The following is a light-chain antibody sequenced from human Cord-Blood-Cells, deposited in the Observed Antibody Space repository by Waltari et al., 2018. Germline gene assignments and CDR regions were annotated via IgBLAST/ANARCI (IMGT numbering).Light chain of an antibody. CDR2: AAS. Sequence: DIQMTQSPSSLSASVGDRVTITCRASQSINSYLNWYQQKPGKAPNLLIYAASSLQSGVPSRFSGSGSGTDFTLTISSLQPEDFATYYCQQSYSTPQTFGQGTKVEIK. V-gene: IGKV1-39*01. CDR3: QQSYSTPQT. J-gene: IGKJ1*01. CDR1: QSINSY.